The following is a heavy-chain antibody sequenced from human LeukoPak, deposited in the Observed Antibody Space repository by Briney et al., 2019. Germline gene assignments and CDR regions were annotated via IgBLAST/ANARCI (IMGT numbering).Heavy chain of an antibody. V-gene: IGHV3-23*01. J-gene: IGHJ4*02. CDR3: ERDTYNTILYRLAH. CDR1: GFAFGTYA. D-gene: IGHD3-10*01. Sequence: PGGSLRLSCAGSGFAFGTYAMSWVRQAPGMGLEWVSSISADGQVTSYADSVEGRFTVSRDNSKSTLYLQLNSLRAEETATYYCERDTYNTILYRLAHWGQGTLVTVSS. CDR2: ISADGQVT.